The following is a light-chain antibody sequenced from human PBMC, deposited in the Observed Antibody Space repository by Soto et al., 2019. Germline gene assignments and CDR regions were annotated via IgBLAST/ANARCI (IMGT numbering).Light chain of an antibody. V-gene: IGLV1-47*03. Sequence: QSVLTQSPSASGTPGQRVTIPCSGSSSNIGSNYVYWYQQLPGTAPKLLIQRNNQRPSGVPDRFSGSKSGTSASLAISGLWSEDEADYYCAAWDYSLSGHVVFGGGTKVTVL. CDR3: AAWDYSLSGHVV. J-gene: IGLJ2*01. CDR2: RNN. CDR1: SSNIGSNY.